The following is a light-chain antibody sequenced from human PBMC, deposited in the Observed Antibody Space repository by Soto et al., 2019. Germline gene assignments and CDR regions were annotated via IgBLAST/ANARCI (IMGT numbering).Light chain of an antibody. CDR3: QQSYSLPT. CDR2: AAS. V-gene: IGKV1-39*01. J-gene: IGKJ2*01. CDR1: QSISVY. Sequence: DIQMTQSPSSLSASIGDRVTITCRASQSISVYLNWYQQKPGKAPKSLIYAASSLHSGVPSRFSGSGSGTDFALTISSVQAEDFGTYYCQQSYSLPTFGQGTKLEIK.